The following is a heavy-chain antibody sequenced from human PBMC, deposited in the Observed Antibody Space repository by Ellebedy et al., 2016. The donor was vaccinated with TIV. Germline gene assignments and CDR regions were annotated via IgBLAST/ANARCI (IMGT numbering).Heavy chain of an antibody. CDR3: ARAKGIAAHPYYFDY. J-gene: IGHJ4*02. V-gene: IGHV4/OR15-8*02. Sequence: SETLSLTCAVSGGSTSSNDRWNWVRQPPGKGLEWIGEIYHSGNTNYNPSLKSRVTMSIDKFRNQFSLKLTSVTAADTALYYCARAKGIAAHPYYFDYWGRGTLVTVSS. D-gene: IGHD6-6*01. CDR2: IYHSGNT. CDR1: GGSTSSNDR.